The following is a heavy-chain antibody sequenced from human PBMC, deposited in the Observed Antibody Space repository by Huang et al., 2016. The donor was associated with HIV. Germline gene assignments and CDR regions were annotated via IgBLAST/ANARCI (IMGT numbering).Heavy chain of an antibody. J-gene: IGHJ3*02. V-gene: IGHV1-69*10. CDR1: GGSFNSLA. CDR3: AREGQTWYGKPIAAFEI. Sequence: VQLVQSGAEVKRPGTSVKISCKASGGSFNSLAFNWGRQAPGQGLQCVGGRFPLVSVTNYAEKFRGRLTISADKSTSTVFMELRGLTSEDTAVFFCAREGQTWYGKPIAAFEIWGQGTTVIVSP. CDR2: RFPLVSVT. D-gene: IGHD6-13*01.